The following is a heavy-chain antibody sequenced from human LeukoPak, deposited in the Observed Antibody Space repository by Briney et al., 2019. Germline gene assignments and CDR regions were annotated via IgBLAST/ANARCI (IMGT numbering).Heavy chain of an antibody. CDR1: GFTFSSYW. CDR2: IKQDGSEK. CDR3: ARGTAAGRREFNFDY. Sequence: GGSLRLSCAASGFTFSSYWMSWVRQAPGKGLEWVANIKQDGSEKYYVDSVKGRFTISRDNAKNSLYLQMNSLRAEDTAVYYCARGTAAGRREFNFDYWGQGTLVTVSS. J-gene: IGHJ4*02. V-gene: IGHV3-7*05. D-gene: IGHD6-13*01.